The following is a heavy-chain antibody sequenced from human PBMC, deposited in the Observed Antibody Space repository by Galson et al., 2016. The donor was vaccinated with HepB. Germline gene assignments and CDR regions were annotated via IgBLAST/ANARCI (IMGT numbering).Heavy chain of an antibody. CDR2: ISTNGHNT. Sequence: SLRLSCAASGFTFSDYAMHWVRQAPGKGLEYVSAISTNGHNTKYPDSLRGRFTVSRDNSKNTLYLQMSSLRPGDTAVYYCVKSPRSGWQTLDYWGQGTLVTVSP. J-gene: IGHJ4*02. V-gene: IGHV3-64D*09. CDR1: GFTFSDYA. CDR3: VKSPRSGWQTLDY. D-gene: IGHD6-19*01.